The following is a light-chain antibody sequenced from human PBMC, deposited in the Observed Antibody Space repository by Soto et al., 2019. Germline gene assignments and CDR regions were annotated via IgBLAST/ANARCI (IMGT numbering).Light chain of an antibody. CDR2: AAS. V-gene: IGKV1-6*01. Sequence: AIQMTQSPSSLSASVGDRVTITCRASQGVKNDLGWYQQKPGKAPKLLIYAASSLQSGVPSRFSGSGSGTDFTLTITSLQPEDFATYYCLQDYTYPLTFGGGTKVDIK. J-gene: IGKJ4*01. CDR3: LQDYTYPLT. CDR1: QGVKND.